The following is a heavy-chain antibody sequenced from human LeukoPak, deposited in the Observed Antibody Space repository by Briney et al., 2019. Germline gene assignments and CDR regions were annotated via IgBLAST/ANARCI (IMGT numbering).Heavy chain of an antibody. CDR3: ARKGAVRADLIAWWFDP. J-gene: IGHJ5*02. CDR2: INHSGRT. Sequence: SETLSLTCAVYGGSFSGYYWSWIRQPPGKGLEWIGEINHSGRTNYNPSLKSRVTISVDMSKNQFSLKLSSVTDADTAVYYCARKGAVRADLIAWWFDPCGQGTLVTVSS. D-gene: IGHD3-10*01. CDR1: GGSFSGYY. V-gene: IGHV4-34*01.